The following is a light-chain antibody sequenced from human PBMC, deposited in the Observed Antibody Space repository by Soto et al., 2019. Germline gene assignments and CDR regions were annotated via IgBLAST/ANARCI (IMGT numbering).Light chain of an antibody. V-gene: IGKV3-20*01. CDR3: QQYGSSKLT. J-gene: IGKJ4*01. Sequence: PGDRATLSCRASQSVNNDYLAWYQQRPGQAPSLLIYGASSRATGIPDRFSGSGSGTDFTLTISGLQPEDFAVYYCQQYGSSKLTFGGGSKVEIK. CDR2: GAS. CDR1: QSVNNDY.